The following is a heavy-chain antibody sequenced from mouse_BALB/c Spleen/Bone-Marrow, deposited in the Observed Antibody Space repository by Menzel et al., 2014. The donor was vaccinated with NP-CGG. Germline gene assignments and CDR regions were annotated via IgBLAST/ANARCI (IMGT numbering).Heavy chain of an antibody. Sequence: VMLVESGPGLVQPSQSLSITCTVSGLSLTSYGVHWVRQSPGKGLEWLGVIWSGGSTDYNAAFISRLSISKDNSKGQVFFKMNSLQANDTAIYYCARNEHSGFAYWGQGTLVTVSA. CDR2: IWSGGST. D-gene: IGHD3-1*01. CDR3: ARNEHSGFAY. J-gene: IGHJ3*01. V-gene: IGHV2-2*02. CDR1: GLSLTSYG.